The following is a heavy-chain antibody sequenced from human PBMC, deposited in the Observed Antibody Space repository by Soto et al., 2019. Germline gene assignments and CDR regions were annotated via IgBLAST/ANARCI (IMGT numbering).Heavy chain of an antibody. V-gene: IGHV1-2*02. CDR3: ARAPHHSSSYYY. J-gene: IGHJ4*02. CDR2: INPNSGGT. D-gene: IGHD6-6*01. CDR1: GDTFSGYY. Sequence: SVKVCWNAYGDTFSGYYMHWVRQAPGQGLEWMGWINPNSGGTNYAQKFQGRVTMTRDTSISTAYMELSRLRSDDTAVYYCARAPHHSSSYYYWGQGTLVTVSS.